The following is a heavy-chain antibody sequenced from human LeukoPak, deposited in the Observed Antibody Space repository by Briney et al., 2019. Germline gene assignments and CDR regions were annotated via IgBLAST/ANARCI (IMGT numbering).Heavy chain of an antibody. D-gene: IGHD2-15*01. Sequence: SETLSLTCTVSDASIRSGDYYWSWIRQPPGKGLEWLGYIYDSGSTYYNPSLKSRITISVDTSENRFSLKLSSVTATDTAVYYCARDCSGGSCYGAFDIWGQGTMVTVSS. CDR3: ARDCSGGSCYGAFDI. CDR2: IYDSGST. J-gene: IGHJ3*02. CDR1: DASIRSGDYY. V-gene: IGHV4-30-4*01.